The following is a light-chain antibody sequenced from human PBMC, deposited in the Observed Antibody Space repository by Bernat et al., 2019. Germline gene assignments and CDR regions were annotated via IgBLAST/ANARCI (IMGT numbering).Light chain of an antibody. Sequence: DIQMTQSPSTLSASVGARVTITCRASQSISSWLAWYQQKPGKAPKLPIYKASSLESGVPSRFSGSGSGTEFTLTISSLQPDDFATYYCQQYNSYWTFGQGTKVEIK. J-gene: IGKJ1*01. CDR1: QSISSW. V-gene: IGKV1-5*03. CDR2: KAS. CDR3: QQYNSYWT.